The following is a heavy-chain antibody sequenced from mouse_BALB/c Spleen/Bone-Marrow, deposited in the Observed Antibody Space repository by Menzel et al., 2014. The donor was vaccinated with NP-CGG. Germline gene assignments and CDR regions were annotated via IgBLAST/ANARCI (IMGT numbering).Heavy chain of an antibody. CDR1: GYSFTGYT. CDR2: INPYNGGT. J-gene: IGHJ3*01. Sequence: VQLQQPGPELVKPGASMKISCKASGYSFTGYTMNWVKQSHGKNLEWIGLINPYNGGTNYNQKFKGKATLTVDKSSSTAYMELLSLTSEDSAVYYCAGDYYGFSYGFAYWGQGTLVTVSA. CDR3: AGDYYGFSYGFAY. D-gene: IGHD1-1*01. V-gene: IGHV1-18*01.